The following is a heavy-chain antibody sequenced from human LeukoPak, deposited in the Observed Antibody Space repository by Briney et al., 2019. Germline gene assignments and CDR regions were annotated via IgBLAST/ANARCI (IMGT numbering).Heavy chain of an antibody. J-gene: IGHJ6*02. CDR3: AKLQSDGLRTYYGMDV. V-gene: IGHV3-23*01. Sequence: GGSLRLSCAASGFTFSSYAMSWVRQAPGRGLEWVSAISGRDGRTYYADTVMGRFTISRDNSKNTLYLQMNSLRAEDTAVYYCAKLQSDGLRTYYGMDVWGQGTTVTVSS. CDR2: ISGRDGRT. D-gene: IGHD4-17*01. CDR1: GFTFSSYA.